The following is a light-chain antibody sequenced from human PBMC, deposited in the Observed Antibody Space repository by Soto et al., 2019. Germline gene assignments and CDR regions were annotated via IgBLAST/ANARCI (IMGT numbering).Light chain of an antibody. J-gene: IGLJ1*01. CDR1: NSNLGAGYD. Sequence: QSVLTQPPSVSGVPGQRVTISCTGNNSNLGAGYDVHWYQQLPGAAPKLVVFGNRNRPSGVPERFSGSKSGTSASLAISGLQSEDEADYYCAAWDDSLNGYVFGTGTKLTVL. CDR3: AAWDDSLNGYV. CDR2: GNR. V-gene: IGLV1-40*01.